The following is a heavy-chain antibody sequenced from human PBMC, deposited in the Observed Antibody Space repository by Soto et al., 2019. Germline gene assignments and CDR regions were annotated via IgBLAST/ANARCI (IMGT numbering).Heavy chain of an antibody. Sequence: GGSLRLSCAASGFTLSSYSMNWVRQAPGKGLEWVSSISSSSSYIYYADSVKGRFTISRDNAKNSLYLQMNSLRAEDTAVYYCARGGSGSYYIPTLNWFDPWGQGTLVTVS. CDR2: ISSSSSYI. CDR3: ARGGSGSYYIPTLNWFDP. CDR1: GFTLSSYS. J-gene: IGHJ5*02. D-gene: IGHD3-10*01. V-gene: IGHV3-21*01.